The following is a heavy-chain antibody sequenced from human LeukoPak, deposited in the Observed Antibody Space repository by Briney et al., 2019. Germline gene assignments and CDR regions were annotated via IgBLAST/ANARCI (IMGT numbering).Heavy chain of an antibody. J-gene: IGHJ4*02. CDR1: GYTFTGYY. Sequence: GASVKVSCKASGYTFTGYYMHWVRQAPGQGLEWMGWINPNSGGTNYAQKFQGRVTMTRDTSISTAYMELSRLRSDDTAVYYCARGSRRIVVVITLSFDYWGQETLVTVSS. CDR2: INPNSGGT. V-gene: IGHV1-2*02. CDR3: ARGSRRIVVVITLSFDY. D-gene: IGHD3-22*01.